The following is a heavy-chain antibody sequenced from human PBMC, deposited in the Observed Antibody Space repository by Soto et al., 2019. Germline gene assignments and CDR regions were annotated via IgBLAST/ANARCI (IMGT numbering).Heavy chain of an antibody. J-gene: IGHJ3*02. CDR3: ARDRIFAFDI. CDR2: IGWNSNT. Sequence: EVQLVESGGGLVQPGGSLRLSCATSGFTFSTYSMNWVRQVPGKGLEWLSYIGWNSNTDYADSVKGRFTISRDNARDSLYLPMNSLRDEDTAVYYCARDRIFAFDIWGRGTMVTVSS. V-gene: IGHV3-48*02. CDR1: GFTFSTYS. D-gene: IGHD2-21*01.